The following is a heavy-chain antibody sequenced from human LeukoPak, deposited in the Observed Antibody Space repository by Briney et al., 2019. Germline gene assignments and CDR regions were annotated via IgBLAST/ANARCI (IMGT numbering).Heavy chain of an antibody. CDR3: ARHFPYCGGDCPYYYMDV. CDR2: IYRSETT. J-gene: IGHJ6*03. D-gene: IGHD2-21*02. Sequence: SETLSLTCSVSGASLSSDYWSWIRQPPGEGLWWIGNIYRSETTKYNPSLRSRATISGDTSKHQFSLKLSSVTAADTAVYYCARHFPYCGGDCPYYYMDVWGKGTTVTVSS. V-gene: IGHV4-4*09. CDR1: GASLSSDY.